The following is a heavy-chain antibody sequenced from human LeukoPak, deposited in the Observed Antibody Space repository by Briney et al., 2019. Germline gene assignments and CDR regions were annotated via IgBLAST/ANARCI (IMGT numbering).Heavy chain of an antibody. J-gene: IGHJ4*02. CDR3: AKEGSGYYGYFDY. CDR1: GFTFSSYA. D-gene: IGHD3-22*01. V-gene: IGHV3-21*04. CDR2: ISSSSSYI. Sequence: PGGSLRLSCAASGFTFSSYAMHWVRQAPGKGLEWVSSISSSSSYIYYADSVKGRFTISRDNSKNTLYLQMNSLRAEDTAVYYCAKEGSGYYGYFDYWGQGTLVTVSS.